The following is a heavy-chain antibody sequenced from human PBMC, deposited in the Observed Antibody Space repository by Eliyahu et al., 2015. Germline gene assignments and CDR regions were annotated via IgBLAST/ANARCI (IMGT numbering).Heavy chain of an antibody. CDR2: ITGDSSTI. J-gene: IGHJ4*02. Sequence: EVQLVESGGGLVQPGGSLRLSCVASGFTFSPYSMNWVRQAPGKGPEWVSYITGDSSTINYADSVKGRFTTSRDNAKNSLYLQMNSLRAEDTAVYYCTTSNWHLDYWGQGTPVTVSS. CDR3: TTSNWHLDY. V-gene: IGHV3-48*01. D-gene: IGHD1-1*01. CDR1: GFTFSPYS.